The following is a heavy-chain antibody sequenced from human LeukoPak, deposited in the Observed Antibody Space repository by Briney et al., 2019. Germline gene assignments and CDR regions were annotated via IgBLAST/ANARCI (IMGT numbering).Heavy chain of an antibody. CDR1: GFTFDDYA. J-gene: IGHJ4*02. D-gene: IGHD1-1*01. V-gene: IGHV3-9*01. Sequence: PGGSLRLSCAASGFTFDDYAMHWVRQAPGKGLEWVSGISWNSGSIGYADSVKGRFTISRDNAKNSLYLQMNSLRAEDTALYYCAKVGDWNIDGGPDYWGQGTLSPSPQ. CDR3: AKVGDWNIDGGPDY. CDR2: ISWNSGSI.